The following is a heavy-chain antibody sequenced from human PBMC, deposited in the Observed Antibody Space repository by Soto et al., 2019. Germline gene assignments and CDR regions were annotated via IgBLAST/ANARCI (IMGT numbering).Heavy chain of an antibody. J-gene: IGHJ3*01. D-gene: IGHD1-1*01. CDR2: LYDVDGS. V-gene: IGHV3-53*01. CDR3: ATCHEPEHAYDV. CDR1: GLTVSGKKY. Sequence: DVQLVEAGGGLMQPGESLRLSCAASGLTVSGKKYVAWVRQAPGKGLEWVSALYDVDGSFYADSVKGRFTTSSDSSTTAVYHQMKGLRPDDTAVYYCATCHEPEHAYDVWAQGTTVTVSS.